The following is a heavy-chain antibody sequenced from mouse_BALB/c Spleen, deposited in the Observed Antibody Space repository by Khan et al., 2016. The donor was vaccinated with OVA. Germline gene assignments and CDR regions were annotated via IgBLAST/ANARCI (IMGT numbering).Heavy chain of an antibody. J-gene: IGHJ3*01. CDR1: GDSITSGY. Sequence: EVQLQESGPSLVKPSQTLSLTCSVTGDSITSGYWNWIRKLPGHKLEYMGYISYSGSTYYNPSLKSRISITRDTSNNQYYLLLISVTTEDNATYYSARYYCDYDGAFAYWGQGTLVTVSA. V-gene: IGHV3-8*02. CDR3: ARYYCDYDGAFAY. D-gene: IGHD2-4*01. CDR2: ISYSGST.